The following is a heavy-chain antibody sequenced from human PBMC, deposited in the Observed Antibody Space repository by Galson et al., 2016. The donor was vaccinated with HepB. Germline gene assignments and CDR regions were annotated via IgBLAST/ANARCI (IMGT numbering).Heavy chain of an antibody. CDR1: GGTFSRYP. Sequence: SVKVSCRASGGTFSRYPISWVRQAPGQGLEWMGGIIPMFGTANYAQKFLGRVTITADESTNTAYMELRSLRYEDTAVYFCARGNGFWSSDYYYYSMDVWGKGTTVTVSS. V-gene: IGHV1-69*13. CDR3: ARGNGFWSSDYYYYSMDV. D-gene: IGHD3-3*01. J-gene: IGHJ6*03. CDR2: IIPMFGTA.